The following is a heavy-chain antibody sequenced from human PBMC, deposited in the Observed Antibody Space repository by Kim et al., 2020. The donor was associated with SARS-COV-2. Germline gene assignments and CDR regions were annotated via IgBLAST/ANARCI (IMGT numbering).Heavy chain of an antibody. CDR1: GFTFSSYG. CDR2: ISYDGSNK. D-gene: IGHD3-10*01. V-gene: IGHV3-30*18. Sequence: GGSLRLSCAASGFTFSSYGMHWVRQAPGKGLEWVAVISYDGSNKYYADSVKGRFTISRDNSKNTLYLQMNSLRAEDTAVYYCAKDRITMVRGVIEYFDY. CDR3: AKDRITMVRGVIEYFDY. J-gene: IGHJ4*01.